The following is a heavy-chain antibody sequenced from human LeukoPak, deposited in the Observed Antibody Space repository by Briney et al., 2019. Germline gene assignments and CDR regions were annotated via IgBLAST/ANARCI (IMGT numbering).Heavy chain of an antibody. CDR2: IYYSGST. D-gene: IGHD2-2*02. V-gene: IGHV4-39*01. CDR1: GGSISSSSYY. Sequence: PSETLSLTCTVSGGSISSSSYYWGWIRQPPGKGLEWIGSIYYSGSTYYNPSLKSRVTISVDTSKNQFSLKLSSVTAADTAVYYCAIVVVPAAIGQFDYWGQGTLVTVSS. CDR3: AIVVVPAAIGQFDY. J-gene: IGHJ4*02.